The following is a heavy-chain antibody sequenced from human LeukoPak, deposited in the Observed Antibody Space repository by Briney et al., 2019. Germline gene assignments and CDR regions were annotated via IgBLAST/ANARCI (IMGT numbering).Heavy chain of an antibody. CDR3: LMGGRHWEARDGVF. V-gene: IGHV3-30*19. Sequence: PGGSLRLSCSGYGFSCYCIHWVRQGQAPGKGLEWVSLISYHGTNTYYADSVKGRFTISRDNSKITVLLQMGSLRVEDTPVGYLLMGGRHWEARDGVFWGQGMQVTVSS. CDR1: GYGFSCYC. J-gene: IGHJ4*02. CDR2: ISYHGTNT. D-gene: IGHD1-26*01.